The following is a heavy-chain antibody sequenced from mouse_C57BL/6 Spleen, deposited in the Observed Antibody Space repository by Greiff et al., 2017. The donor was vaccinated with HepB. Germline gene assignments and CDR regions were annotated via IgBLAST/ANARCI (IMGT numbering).Heavy chain of an antibody. CDR3: ARSLSIYYDYYWYFDV. Sequence: VQLQQSGAELVKPGASVKLSCKASGYTFTSYWMHWVKQRPGRGLEWIGRIDPNSGGTKYNEKFKSKATLTVDKPSSTAYMQLSSLTSEDSAVYYCARSLSIYYDYYWYFDVWGTGTTVTVSS. J-gene: IGHJ1*03. CDR1: GYTFTSYW. CDR2: IDPNSGGT. V-gene: IGHV1-72*01. D-gene: IGHD2-4*01.